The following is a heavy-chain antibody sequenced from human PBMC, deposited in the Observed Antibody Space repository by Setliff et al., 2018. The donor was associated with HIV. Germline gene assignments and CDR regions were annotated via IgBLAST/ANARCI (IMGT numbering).Heavy chain of an antibody. V-gene: IGHV1-18*01. D-gene: IGHD3-16*01. CDR2: ISAYNGNT. CDR3: ARVGVELRFPFDAFDI. J-gene: IGHJ3*02. CDR1: GYSFNSYA. Sequence: ASVKVSCKASGYSFNSYAISWVRQAPGQGLEWMGWISAYNGNTNYAQKLQGRVTMTTDTSTSTVYMELRSLRSDDTAVYYRARVGVELRFPFDAFDIWGRGTMVTVSS.